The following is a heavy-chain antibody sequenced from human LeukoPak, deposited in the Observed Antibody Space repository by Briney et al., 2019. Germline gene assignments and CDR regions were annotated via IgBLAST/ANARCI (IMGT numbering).Heavy chain of an antibody. J-gene: IGHJ4*02. CDR2: ISGSVGST. Sequence: GGSLSLSCAPSVFTFSRYAMSWVRQAAGKGVEGVSGISGSVGSTYYAASVKGRFTISSDNSQKTLYLHMNSLRAEETAVYYCSKANYGGYKNYFYYWGQGTIVTVCS. D-gene: IGHD5-12*01. CDR1: VFTFSRYA. CDR3: SKANYGGYKNYFYY. V-gene: IGHV3-23*01.